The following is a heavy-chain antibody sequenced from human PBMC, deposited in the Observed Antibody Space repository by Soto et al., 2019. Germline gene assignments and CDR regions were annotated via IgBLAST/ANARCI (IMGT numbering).Heavy chain of an antibody. Sequence: QVQLVQSGAEVKKPGASVKVSCKASGYTFTSYDINWERQATGQGLEWMGGMNPNSGNTGYAQKFQGRVTMTRNTSISTAYMELTSLRSEDTAVYYSAREISYGMDVWGQGTTVTVSS. J-gene: IGHJ6*02. CDR1: GYTFTSYD. CDR3: AREISYGMDV. V-gene: IGHV1-8*01. CDR2: MNPNSGNT.